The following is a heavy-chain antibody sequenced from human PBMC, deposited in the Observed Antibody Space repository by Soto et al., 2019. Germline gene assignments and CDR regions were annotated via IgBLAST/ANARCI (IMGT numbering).Heavy chain of an antibody. CDR2: ISAYNGNR. CDR1: GYTFTTYG. D-gene: IGHD3-22*01. Sequence: QVQLVQSGAEVKKPGASVKVSCKASGYTFTTYGISWVRQAPGLGLEWMGWISAYNGNRNYAQKFQGRVTMTTDTXTSTANMELRSLRSDDTAVYYCARDGLVVTGSFDYWGQGTLVTVSS. V-gene: IGHV1-18*01. J-gene: IGHJ4*02. CDR3: ARDGLVVTGSFDY.